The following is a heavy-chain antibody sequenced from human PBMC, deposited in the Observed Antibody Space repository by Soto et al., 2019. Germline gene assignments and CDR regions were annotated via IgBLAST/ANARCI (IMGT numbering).Heavy chain of an antibody. CDR1: GGSISSGGYY. V-gene: IGHV4-31*03. CDR3: AREDHSSGTIDP. CDR2: IYYSGST. D-gene: IGHD3-22*01. Sequence: QVQLQESGPGLVKPSQTLSLTCTVSGGSISSGGYYWSWIRQHPGKGLEWIGYIYYSGSTYYNPSLKSRVTISVGTSKNQFSLKLSSVTAADTAVYYCAREDHSSGTIDPWGQGTLVTVSS. J-gene: IGHJ5*02.